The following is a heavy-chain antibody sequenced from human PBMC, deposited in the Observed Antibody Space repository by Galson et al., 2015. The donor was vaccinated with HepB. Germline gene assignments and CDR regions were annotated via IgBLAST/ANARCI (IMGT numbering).Heavy chain of an antibody. Sequence: SVKVSCKASGGTFSSYTISWVQQAPGQGLEWMGRIIPTLGIANYAQKFQGRVTITADKSTSTAYMELSSLRSEDTAVYYCARDFPPRGYDILTGYYRGWGQGTLVTVSS. CDR3: ARDFPPRGYDILTGYYRG. V-gene: IGHV1-69*04. CDR1: GGTFSSYT. D-gene: IGHD3-9*01. J-gene: IGHJ4*02. CDR2: IIPTLGIA.